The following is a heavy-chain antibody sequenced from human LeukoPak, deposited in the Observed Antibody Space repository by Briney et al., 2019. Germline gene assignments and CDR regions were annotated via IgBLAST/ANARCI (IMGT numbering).Heavy chain of an antibody. Sequence: SETLSLTCTVSGGSISGDNYYWSWIRQPAGKGLEWIGRIYTSGSTNYNPSLESRVTISLDTSKNYFSLKLSSVTAADTAVYYCARSDWNYVGQYFQHWGQGTLVTVSS. J-gene: IGHJ1*01. CDR2: IYTSGST. V-gene: IGHV4-61*02. CDR3: ARSDWNYVGQYFQH. D-gene: IGHD1-7*01. CDR1: GGSISGDNYY.